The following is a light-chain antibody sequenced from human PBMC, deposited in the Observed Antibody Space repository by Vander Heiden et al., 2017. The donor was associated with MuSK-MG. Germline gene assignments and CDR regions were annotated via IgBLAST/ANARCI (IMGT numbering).Light chain of an antibody. V-gene: IGKV1-9*01. Sequence: IPFTPSPSFLSASIGDTVTITCRASQSIASHLSWYQQKPGKAPKLLIHATSTLQSGVPSRFRGRGYGTEFTLTISSLQPEDFGTYFCQQLSSDSRTFAQGTKVEIK. CDR3: QQLSSDSRT. CDR2: ATS. J-gene: IGKJ1*01. CDR1: QSIASH.